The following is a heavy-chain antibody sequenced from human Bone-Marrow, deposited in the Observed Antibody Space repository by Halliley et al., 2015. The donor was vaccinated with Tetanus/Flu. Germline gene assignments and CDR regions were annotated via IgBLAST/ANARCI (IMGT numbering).Heavy chain of an antibody. J-gene: IGHJ6*02. Sequence: TPTNYADSGKGRFPISRDNAKNSLFLQMNSLRAEDTAVYYCARVPPPGQCRSGPCWYYNMDVWGQGTTVTVSS. D-gene: IGHD3-22*01. CDR2: TPT. V-gene: IGHV3-11*05. CDR3: ARVPPPGQCRSGPCWYYNMDV.